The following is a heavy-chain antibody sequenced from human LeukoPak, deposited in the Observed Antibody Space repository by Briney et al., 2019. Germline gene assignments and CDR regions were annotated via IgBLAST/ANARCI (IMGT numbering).Heavy chain of an antibody. J-gene: IGHJ4*02. CDR1: GCSISYYY. D-gene: IGHD6-19*01. V-gene: IGHV4-4*07. CDR2: IHSSGST. Sequence: PSETLSLTCTVSGCSISYYYWTWIRQPAGKGLEWIGRIHSSGSTNYNPPLKSRVTMSVDTSKNQFSLRLSSVTAADTAVYYCARDPHGSSGWYDYWGQGILVTVSS. CDR3: ARDPHGSSGWYDY.